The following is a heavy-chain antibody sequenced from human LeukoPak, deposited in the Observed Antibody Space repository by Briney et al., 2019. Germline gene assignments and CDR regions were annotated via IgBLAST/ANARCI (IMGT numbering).Heavy chain of an antibody. D-gene: IGHD5-12*01. Sequence: PGGSLRLSCAASGFTFSSYWMHWVRQAPGKGLVWVSRIKSDGSSTSYADSVKGRFTISRDNAKNTLYLQMNSLRAGDTAVYYCARLSGYYYYYGMDVWGKGTTVTVSS. V-gene: IGHV3-74*01. CDR1: GFTFSSYW. J-gene: IGHJ6*04. CDR2: IKSDGSST. CDR3: ARLSGYYYYYGMDV.